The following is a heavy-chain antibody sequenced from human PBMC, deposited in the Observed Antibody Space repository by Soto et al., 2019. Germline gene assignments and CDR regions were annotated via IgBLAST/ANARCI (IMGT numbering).Heavy chain of an antibody. Sequence: ASVKVSCKASGGTFSSYAISWVRQAPGQGLEWMGIINPSGGSTSYAQKFQGRVTMTRDTSTSTVYMELSSLRSDDTAVYYCALILDATDIVWLDYWGQVTLLTVSS. CDR2: INPSGGST. CDR1: GGTFSSYA. J-gene: IGHJ4*02. D-gene: IGHD2-15*01. CDR3: ALILDATDIVWLDY. V-gene: IGHV1-46*03.